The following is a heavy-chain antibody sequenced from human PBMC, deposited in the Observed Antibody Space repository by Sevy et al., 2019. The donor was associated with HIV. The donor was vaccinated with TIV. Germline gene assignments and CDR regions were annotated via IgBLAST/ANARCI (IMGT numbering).Heavy chain of an antibody. CDR3: ARGYCTGGSCSPGGF. CDR2: ISPFNGDT. D-gene: IGHD2-15*01. J-gene: IGHJ4*02. Sequence: ASVKVSCKTSGYTFTSYIISWVRQAPGQGLEWMGWISPFNGDTTYVQKFQGRVTMSIDTSTITAYMHLRSLRSDDTAVYYCARGYCTGGSCSPGGFWGQGTLVTVSS. V-gene: IGHV1-18*01. CDR1: GYTFTSYI.